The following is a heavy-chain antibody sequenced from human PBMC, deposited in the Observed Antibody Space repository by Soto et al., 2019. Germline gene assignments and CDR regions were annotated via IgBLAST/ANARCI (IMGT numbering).Heavy chain of an antibody. CDR1: GFTFGDYA. J-gene: IGHJ3*02. CDR3: TRAEDIVVVVAASFAFDI. Sequence: GGSLRLSCTASGFTFGDYAMSWFRQAPGKGLEWVGFIRSKAYGGTTEYAASVKGRFTISRDDSKSIAYLQMNSLKTEDTAVYYCTRAEDIVVVVAASFAFDIWGQGTMVTVSS. V-gene: IGHV3-49*03. CDR2: IRSKAYGGTT. D-gene: IGHD2-15*01.